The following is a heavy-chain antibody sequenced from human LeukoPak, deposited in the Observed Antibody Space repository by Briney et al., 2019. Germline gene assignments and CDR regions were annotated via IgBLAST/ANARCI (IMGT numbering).Heavy chain of an antibody. V-gene: IGHV4-39*07. J-gene: IGHJ4*02. D-gene: IGHD2-15*01. CDR1: GGSISSSYYY. Sequence: SETLSLTCTVSGGSISSSYYYWGWIRQPPGKGLEWIGSIYSSGSTYYNPSLKSRVTISVDRSKNQFSLKLSSVTAADTAVYYCARVGGYFRVDYWGQGTLVTVSS. CDR3: ARVGGYFRVDY. CDR2: IYSSGST.